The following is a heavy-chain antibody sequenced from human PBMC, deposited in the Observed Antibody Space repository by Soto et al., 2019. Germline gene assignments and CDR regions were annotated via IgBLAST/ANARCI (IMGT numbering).Heavy chain of an antibody. J-gene: IGHJ4*02. V-gene: IGHV1-69*02. CDR1: GGTFSSYT. Sequence: SVKVSCKASGGTFSSYTISWVRQAPGQGLEWMGRIIPILGIANYAQKFQGRVTITADKSTSTAYMELSSLRSEDTAVYYCATPVGSSWYFNYWGQGTQVTVSS. CDR2: IIPILGIA. CDR3: ATPVGSSWYFNY. D-gene: IGHD6-13*01.